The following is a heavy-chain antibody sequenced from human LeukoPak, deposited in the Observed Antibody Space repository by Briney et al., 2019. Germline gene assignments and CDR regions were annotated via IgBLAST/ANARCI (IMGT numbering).Heavy chain of an antibody. CDR1: SGSFSGYY. D-gene: IGHD3-10*01. Sequence: SETLSLTCAVYSGSFSGYYWNWIRQPPGKGLEWIGEINNSGSSNYNPSLKSRVTISLDTSKNQFSLKLTSVTAADTAVYYCARQGQISAFDYWGQGTLVTVSS. J-gene: IGHJ4*02. V-gene: IGHV4-34*01. CDR2: INNSGSS. CDR3: ARQGQISAFDY.